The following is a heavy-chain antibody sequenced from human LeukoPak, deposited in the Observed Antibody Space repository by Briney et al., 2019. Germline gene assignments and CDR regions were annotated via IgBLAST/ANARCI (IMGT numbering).Heavy chain of an antibody. Sequence: ASVKVSRSVSGYTFTVSYMHLVQQAPGQGLEWKGLVDLEGGETIYAEKFQGRVTITADTSTDTVDMELSSLRSEDTAVYYCATFPYYHDSSGYYGDYWGQGTLVTVSS. CDR1: GYTFTVSY. CDR2: VDLEGGET. D-gene: IGHD3-22*01. V-gene: IGHV1-69-2*01. CDR3: ATFPYYHDSSGYYGDY. J-gene: IGHJ4*02.